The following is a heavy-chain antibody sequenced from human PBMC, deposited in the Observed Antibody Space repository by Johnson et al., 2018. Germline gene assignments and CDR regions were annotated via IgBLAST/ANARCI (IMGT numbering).Heavy chain of an antibody. CDR1: GFTFSSYG. V-gene: IGHV3-30*18. Sequence: QVQLQESGGGVVQPGRSLRLSCAASGFTFSSYGMHWVRQAPGKGLEWVAVISYDGSNKYYADSVKGRFTISRDNSKNTLYLQMNSLRAWDTACYYCAKDQWLLSQHDAFDIWGQGTMVTVSS. CDR2: ISYDGSNK. D-gene: IGHD3-3*01. J-gene: IGHJ3*02. CDR3: AKDQWLLSQHDAFDI.